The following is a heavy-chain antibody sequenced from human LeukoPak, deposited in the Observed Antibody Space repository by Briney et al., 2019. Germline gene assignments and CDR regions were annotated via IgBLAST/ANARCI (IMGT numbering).Heavy chain of an antibody. CDR1: GYTFTCYY. CDR2: INPNSGGT. CDR3: ARDLRLAYSTVDY. V-gene: IGHV1-2*02. Sequence: ASVTVSFKASGYTFTCYYMHWVRQAPGQGLEWMGWINPNSGGTNYAQKFQGRVTMTRDTSISTAYMELSRLRSDDTAVYYCARDLRLAYSTVDYWGQGTLVTVPS. D-gene: IGHD2-21*01. J-gene: IGHJ4*02.